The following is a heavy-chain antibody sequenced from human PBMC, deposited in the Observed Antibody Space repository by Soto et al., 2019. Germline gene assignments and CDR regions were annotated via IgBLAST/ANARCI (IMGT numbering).Heavy chain of an antibody. CDR2: IFYSGRT. CDR1: DGSISSGDYY. D-gene: IGHD4-17*01. J-gene: IGHJ4*02. V-gene: IGHV4-30-4*01. CDR3: ARGNYSDYRSSFDF. Sequence: SETLSLTCTVSDGSISSGDYYWTWIRQPPGKGLEWIGYIFYSGRTDHNPSLTSRVTISVDTSKNIFSLKVNSVTAADTAVYYCARGNYSDYRSSFDFWGQGALVTVSS.